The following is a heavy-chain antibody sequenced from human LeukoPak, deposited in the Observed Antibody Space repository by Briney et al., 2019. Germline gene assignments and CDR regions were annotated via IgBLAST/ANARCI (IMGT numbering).Heavy chain of an antibody. Sequence: ASVKDSCKVSGYTLTELSMHWVRQAPGKGLEWMGGFDPEDGETIYAQKFQGRVTMTEDTSTDTAYMELSSLRSEDTAVYYCATYCSSTSCYASFDYWGQGTLVTVSS. CDR1: GYTLTELS. J-gene: IGHJ4*02. CDR3: ATYCSSTSCYASFDY. CDR2: FDPEDGET. D-gene: IGHD2-2*01. V-gene: IGHV1-24*01.